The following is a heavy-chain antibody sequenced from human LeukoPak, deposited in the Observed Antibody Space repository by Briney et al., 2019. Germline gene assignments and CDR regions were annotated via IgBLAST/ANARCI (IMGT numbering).Heavy chain of an antibody. D-gene: IGHD6-19*01. CDR1: GGSLRSSGHW. Sequence: SETLSLTCTVSGGSLRSSGHWWVWIRQPPGKGLEWIGSIHYGGKVYYNPSLKSRVTTSVDTSTDQFSLRLSSATAADTAIYYCARQSGDQSSAWYFDAWGQRTLVTVSS. J-gene: IGHJ4*02. CDR3: ARQSGDQSSAWYFDA. CDR2: IHYGGKV. V-gene: IGHV4-39*01.